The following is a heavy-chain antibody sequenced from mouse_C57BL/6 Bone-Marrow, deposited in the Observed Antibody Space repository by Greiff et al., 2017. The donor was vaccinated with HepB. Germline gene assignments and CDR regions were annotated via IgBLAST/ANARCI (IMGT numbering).Heavy chain of an antibody. CDR3: ARLDYGSSYWYFDV. J-gene: IGHJ1*03. CDR1: GFTFSDYG. Sequence: EVQGVESGGGLVQPGGSLKLSCAASGFTFSDYGMAWVRQAPRKGPEWVAFISNLAYSIYYADTVTGRFTISRENAKNTLYLEMSSLRSEDTAMYYCARLDYGSSYWYFDVWGTGTTVTVSS. CDR2: ISNLAYSI. V-gene: IGHV5-15*01. D-gene: IGHD1-1*01.